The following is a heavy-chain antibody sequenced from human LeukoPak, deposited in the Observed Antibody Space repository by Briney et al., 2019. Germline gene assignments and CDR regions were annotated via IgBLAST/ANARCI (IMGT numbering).Heavy chain of an antibody. J-gene: IGHJ4*02. CDR1: GGSISSSSSY. V-gene: IGHV4-39*01. CDR3: ARHRSGWLQSSFDY. D-gene: IGHD5-24*01. Sequence: TSETLSLTCSVSGGSISSSSSYWGWIRQPPGKGLEWIGSIYYSGSSFDNPAFKSRVTISVDTSKNQFSLKLSSVTAADTAVYYCARHRSGWLQSSFDYWGQGTLVTVSS. CDR2: IYYSGSS.